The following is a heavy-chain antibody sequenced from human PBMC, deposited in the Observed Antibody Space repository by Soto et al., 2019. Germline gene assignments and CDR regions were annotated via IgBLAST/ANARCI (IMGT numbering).Heavy chain of an antibody. CDR1: GFSLSTSGVG. Sequence: QITLKESGPTLVKPTQTLTLTCTFSGFSLSTSGVGVGWIRQPPGKALEWLALIYWDDDKRSSPSLKSRLTITKDTSKHQVVLTITNMDPVDTSTYYWAHTRDKTGFHYWGQGTLVTVSS. CDR2: IYWDDDK. D-gene: IGHD3-9*01. CDR3: AHTRDKTGFHY. J-gene: IGHJ4*02. V-gene: IGHV2-5*02.